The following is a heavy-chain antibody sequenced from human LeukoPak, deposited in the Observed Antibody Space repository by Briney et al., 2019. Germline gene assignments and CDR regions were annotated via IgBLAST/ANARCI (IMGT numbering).Heavy chain of an antibody. Sequence: GGSLRLSCAVSGLTFSNYAMSWVRQAPGKGLEWVSVIGGSGVNTYYADSVKGRFTISRDNSKNTLFLQINSLRAEDTAVYYCAKGMSGSNPYNXFXXWG. CDR1: GLTFSNYA. CDR3: AKGMSGSNPYNXFXX. CDR2: IGGSGVNT. V-gene: IGHV3-23*01. J-gene: IGHJ5*01. D-gene: IGHD1-26*01.